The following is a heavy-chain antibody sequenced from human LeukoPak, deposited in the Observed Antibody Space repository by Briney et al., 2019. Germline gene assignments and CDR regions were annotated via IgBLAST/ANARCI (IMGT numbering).Heavy chain of an antibody. V-gene: IGHV3-15*01. Sequence: GGSLRLSCAASGFTFSNAWMSWVRQAPGKGLEWVGRIKSKTDGGTTDYAAPVKGRLTISRDDSKNTLYLQMNSLKTEDTPVYYCTTGLLLWFGESPIDYWGQGTLVTVSS. CDR2: IKSKTDGGTT. J-gene: IGHJ4*02. CDR3: TTGLLLWFGESPIDY. D-gene: IGHD3-10*01. CDR1: GFTFSNAW.